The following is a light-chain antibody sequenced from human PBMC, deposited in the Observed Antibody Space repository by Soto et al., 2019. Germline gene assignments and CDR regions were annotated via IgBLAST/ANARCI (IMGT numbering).Light chain of an antibody. J-gene: IGKJ1*01. Sequence: DIQMTQSPSTLSASVGDRVTITCRASQSISSWLAWYQQKPGKAPKLLIYDASSLESGVPSRFSGSGSGTEFTLTISSLQPDDFAPDYCQQYNSYPLAFGQGTKVEIK. V-gene: IGKV1-5*01. CDR2: DAS. CDR1: QSISSW. CDR3: QQYNSYPLA.